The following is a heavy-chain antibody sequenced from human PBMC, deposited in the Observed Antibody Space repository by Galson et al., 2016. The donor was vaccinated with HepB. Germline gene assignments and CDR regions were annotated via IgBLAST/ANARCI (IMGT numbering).Heavy chain of an antibody. CDR1: GFTFSSYW. CDR3: VRDKVTPGTNWFDP. CDR2: ISGDGSST. V-gene: IGHV3-74*01. Sequence: SLRLSCAASGFTFSSYWMHWVRQAPGEGLVWVSHISGDGSSTHYGDSVKGRFTVSRDNSKNTLRLQMNSLRAEDTAVYYCVRDKVTPGTNWFDPWGQGTLVTVSS. D-gene: IGHD4-11*01. J-gene: IGHJ5*02.